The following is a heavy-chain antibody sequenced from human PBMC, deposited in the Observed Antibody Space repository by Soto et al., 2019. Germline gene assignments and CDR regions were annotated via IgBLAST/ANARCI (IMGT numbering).Heavy chain of an antibody. CDR1: GGSISSSNW. CDR3: ARQGFGALQGLVEV. V-gene: IGHV4-4*02. D-gene: IGHD3-10*01. Sequence: SETLSLTCAVSGGSISSSNWWSWVRQPPGKGLEWIGEIYHSGSTNYNPSLNSRVTISVDKSENQFSLKLSSVTAADTAVDYWARQGFGALQGLVEVWGQGTMVTVSS. CDR2: IYHSGST. J-gene: IGHJ3*01.